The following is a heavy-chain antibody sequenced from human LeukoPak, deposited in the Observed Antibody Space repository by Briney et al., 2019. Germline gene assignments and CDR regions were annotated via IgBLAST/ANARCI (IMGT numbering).Heavy chain of an antibody. CDR2: IIPIFGTA. Sequence: ASVKVSRKASGGTFSSYAISWVRQAPGQGLEWMRGIIPIFGTANYAQKFQGRVTITADESTSTAYMELSSLRSEDTAVYYCARDFSYYYDSSGYLLVYWGQGTLVTVSS. J-gene: IGHJ4*02. D-gene: IGHD3-22*01. CDR3: ARDFSYYYDSSGYLLVY. CDR1: GGTFSSYA. V-gene: IGHV1-69*13.